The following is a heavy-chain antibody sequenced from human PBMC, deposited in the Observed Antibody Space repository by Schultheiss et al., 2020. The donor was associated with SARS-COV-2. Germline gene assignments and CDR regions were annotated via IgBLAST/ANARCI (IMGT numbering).Heavy chain of an antibody. V-gene: IGHV4-34*01. D-gene: IGHD3-10*01. J-gene: IGHJ3*02. CDR1: GGSSSGDY. Sequence: SETLSLTCAVYGGSSSGDYWSWIRQHPGKGLEWIGYIYYSGSTYYKASLKSRGTIAADTSKNQCSLKLSAGTAADTAGEYCARSSGRLWFGALSFSFDIWGQGTMVTVAS. CDR3: ARSSGRLWFGALSFSFDI. CDR2: IYYSGST.